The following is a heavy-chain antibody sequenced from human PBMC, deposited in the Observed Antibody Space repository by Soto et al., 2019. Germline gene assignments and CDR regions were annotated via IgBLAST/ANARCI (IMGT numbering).Heavy chain of an antibody. J-gene: IGHJ6*02. CDR3: ARVVLIWGGEKDVYYYYGMDG. V-gene: IGHV6-1*01. CDR2: TYYRSKWYN. Sequence: SQPLSLPCAISGASVSSNSAAWNWIRQSPSRGLEWLGRTYYRSKWYNDYAVSVKSRITINPDTSKNQFSLQLNSVTPEDTAVYYCARVVLIWGGEKDVYYYYGMDGWGQGTTVTVAS. D-gene: IGHD3-10*01. CDR1: GASVSSNSAA.